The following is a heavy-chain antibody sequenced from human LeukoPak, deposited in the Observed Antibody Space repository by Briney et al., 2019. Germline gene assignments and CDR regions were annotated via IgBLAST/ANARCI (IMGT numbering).Heavy chain of an antibody. D-gene: IGHD3-22*01. CDR1: GGSISSYY. CDR2: IYTSGST. Sequence: SETLSLTCTVSGGSISSYYWSWIRQPAGKGLEWIGRIYTSGSTNYNPSLKSRVTMSVDTSKNQFPLKLSSVTAADTAVYYCARGGWGYYDSSGYYLGYWGQGTLVTVSS. V-gene: IGHV4-4*07. J-gene: IGHJ4*02. CDR3: ARGGWGYYDSSGYYLGY.